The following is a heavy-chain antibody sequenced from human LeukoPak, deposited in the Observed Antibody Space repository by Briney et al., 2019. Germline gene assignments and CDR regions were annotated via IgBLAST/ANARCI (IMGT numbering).Heavy chain of an antibody. Sequence: GGSLRLSCAAPGFTFDDYGMSWVRQAPGKGLEGVSSLNWDGGTTGHADSVKGRFTISRDNAKNSLYLQMNGLRAEDTALYYCARAQTYGDYRLLLDYWGQGTLVTVSS. CDR3: ARAQTYGDYRLLLDY. CDR1: GFTFDDYG. V-gene: IGHV3-20*04. J-gene: IGHJ4*02. CDR2: LNWDGGTT. D-gene: IGHD4-17*01.